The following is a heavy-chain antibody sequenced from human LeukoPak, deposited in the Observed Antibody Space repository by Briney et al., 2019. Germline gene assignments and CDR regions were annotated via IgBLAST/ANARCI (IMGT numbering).Heavy chain of an antibody. Sequence: GGSLRLSCAASGFTFSSYAMSWVRQAPGKGLEWVSSISNNGGSTYYADSVKGRFTISRDDSKNTLYLQMNSLRAEDTAVYYCARMRYSGYDSFDYWGQGTLVTVSS. CDR2: ISNNGGST. V-gene: IGHV3-23*01. J-gene: IGHJ4*02. CDR1: GFTFSSYA. D-gene: IGHD5-12*01. CDR3: ARMRYSGYDSFDY.